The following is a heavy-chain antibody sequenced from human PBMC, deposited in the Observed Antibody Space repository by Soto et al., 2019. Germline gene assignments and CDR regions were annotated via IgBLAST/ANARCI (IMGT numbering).Heavy chain of an antibody. CDR1: GGSISSSSYY. Sequence: SETLSLTCTVSGGSISSSSYYWGWIRQPPGKGLEWIGSIYYSGSTYYNPSLKSRVTISVDTSKNQFSLKLSSVTAADTAVYYCARHAGAYCSSTSCYATDYYYYGMDVWGQGTTVTVSS. J-gene: IGHJ6*02. D-gene: IGHD2-2*01. CDR2: IYYSGST. V-gene: IGHV4-39*01. CDR3: ARHAGAYCSSTSCYATDYYYYGMDV.